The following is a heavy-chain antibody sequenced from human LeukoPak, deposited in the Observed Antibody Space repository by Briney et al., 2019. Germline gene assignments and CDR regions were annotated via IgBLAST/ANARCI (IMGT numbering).Heavy chain of an antibody. Sequence: SETLSLTCTVSGGSISTYYWTWIRQPPGKGQEWIGSISYSGSTNYSPSLEGRVTMSVDTSKNQFSLKLRAVTAADTAVYFCARQELSYGSGSHLDYWGRGILVTVSS. CDR1: GGSISTYY. V-gene: IGHV4-59*08. D-gene: IGHD3-10*01. CDR2: ISYSGST. J-gene: IGHJ4*02. CDR3: ARQELSYGSGSHLDY.